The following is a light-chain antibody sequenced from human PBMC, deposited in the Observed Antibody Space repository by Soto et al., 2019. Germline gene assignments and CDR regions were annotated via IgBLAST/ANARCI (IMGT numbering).Light chain of an antibody. CDR2: EVR. J-gene: IGLJ1*01. V-gene: IGLV2-14*01. CDR1: SSDVGGYHF. CDR3: TSFTLNSLYV. Sequence: QSALTQPASVSGSRGQSITISCTGTSSDVGGYHFVSWYQQHPGKAPKLIISEVRNRPSGVSDRFSGSRSGNTASLTISGLQPEDEADYYCTSFTLNSLYVFGTGTKVTAL.